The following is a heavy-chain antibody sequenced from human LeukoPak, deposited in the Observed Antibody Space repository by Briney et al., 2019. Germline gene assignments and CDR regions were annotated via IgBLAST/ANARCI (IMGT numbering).Heavy chain of an antibody. V-gene: IGHV1-24*01. Sequence: ASVKVSCKVSGYTLSELSMHWVRQAPGKGFEWMGTFDPEEDETVYGQRFQGRVTMTEDTSTDTAYMEVSSLRSEDTAVYYCATTDEGSFYGLDVWGQGTTVAVSS. CDR2: FDPEEDET. J-gene: IGHJ6*02. CDR1: GYTLSELS. CDR3: ATTDEGSFYGLDV.